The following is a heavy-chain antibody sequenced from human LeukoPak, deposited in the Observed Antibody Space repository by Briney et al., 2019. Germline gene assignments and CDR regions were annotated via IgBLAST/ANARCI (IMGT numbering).Heavy chain of an antibody. CDR1: GYTFTGYY. D-gene: IGHD6-13*01. Sequence: GASVKVSCKASGYTFTGYYMHWVRQAPGQGLEWMGWINPNSGGTNYAQKFQGRVTMTRDTSISTAYMELSRLRSDDTAVYYCARDDSYVADNWFDPWGQGTLVTVSS. CDR2: INPNSGGT. J-gene: IGHJ5*02. V-gene: IGHV1-2*02. CDR3: ARDDSYVADNWFDP.